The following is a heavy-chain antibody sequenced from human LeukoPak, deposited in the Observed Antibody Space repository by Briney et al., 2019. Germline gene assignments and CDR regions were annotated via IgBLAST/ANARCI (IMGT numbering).Heavy chain of an antibody. Sequence: ASVKVSCKASGYTLTSYDFNWVRQATGQRPEWMGWMSPNSGDTGYAQKFQDRVTMTRNTSISTAYMELSSLRSDDTAVYYCARGPPDWGYDYWGPGTLVTVSS. D-gene: IGHD7-27*01. CDR3: ARGPPDWGYDY. CDR1: GYTLTSYD. CDR2: MSPNSGDT. V-gene: IGHV1-8*01. J-gene: IGHJ4*02.